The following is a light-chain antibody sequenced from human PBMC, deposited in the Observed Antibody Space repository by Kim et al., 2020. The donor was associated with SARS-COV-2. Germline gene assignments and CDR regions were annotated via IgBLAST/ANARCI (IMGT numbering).Light chain of an antibody. CDR1: RPNIGSNT. CDR3: ASWDDSLNGQV. CDR2: SNN. Sequence: GQGVTISGSGSRPNIGSNTVNWYQQLPGTAPKLLISSNNQRPSGVPDRFSGSKSGTSASLAISGLQSEDEADYYCASWDDSLNGQVFGTGTKVTVL. J-gene: IGLJ1*01. V-gene: IGLV1-44*01.